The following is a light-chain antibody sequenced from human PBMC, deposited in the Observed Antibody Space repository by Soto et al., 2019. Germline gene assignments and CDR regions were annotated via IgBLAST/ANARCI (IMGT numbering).Light chain of an antibody. CDR1: SSDVGSYNP. CDR3: CSYAGSSTFV. Sequence: QSALTQPASVSGSPGQSITISCTGTSSDVGSYNPVSWYQQHPGKAPKLMIYEGSKRPSGVPNRFSGSKSGNTASLTISGLQAEDEADYYCCSYAGSSTFVFGNGTKVTVL. V-gene: IGLV2-23*03. CDR2: EGS. J-gene: IGLJ1*01.